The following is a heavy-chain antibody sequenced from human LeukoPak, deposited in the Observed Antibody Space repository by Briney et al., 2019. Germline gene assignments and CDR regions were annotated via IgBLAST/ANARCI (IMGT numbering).Heavy chain of an antibody. CDR2: IKSKIDGGTT. V-gene: IGHV3-15*01. CDR3: TTAYDYVH. D-gene: IGHD3-16*01. Sequence: GGSLRLSCAASGFTFSNAWMSWVRQAPGKGLEWVGRIKSKIDGGTTDYAAPVKGRFTISRDDSKNTLYLQMNSLKTEDTAVYYCTTAYDYVHWGQGTLVTVSS. J-gene: IGHJ4*02. CDR1: GFTFSNAW.